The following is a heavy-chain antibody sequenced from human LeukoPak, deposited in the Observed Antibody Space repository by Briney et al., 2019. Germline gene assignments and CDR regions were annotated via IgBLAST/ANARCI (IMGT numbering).Heavy chain of an antibody. CDR1: RYTPTADY. D-gene: IGHD2-15*01. CDR3: ARVLGLVVAATGVHWFDP. CDR2: INHDTSGT. Sequence: SVRVSRRASRYTPTADYMNCGPEAPGPGGGWRGWINHDTSGTNYAQKFHGRVTMTRDTSISTAYMELSRLRSDDTAVYYCARVLGLVVAATGVHWFDPWGQGTLVSVSS. V-gene: IGHV1-2*02. J-gene: IGHJ5*02.